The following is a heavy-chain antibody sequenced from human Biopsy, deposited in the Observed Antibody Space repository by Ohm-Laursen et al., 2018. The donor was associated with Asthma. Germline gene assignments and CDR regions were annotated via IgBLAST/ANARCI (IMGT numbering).Heavy chain of an antibody. D-gene: IGHD6-19*01. CDR1: GASVSIGSFY. V-gene: IGHV4-30-4*08. CDR2: IHYSGST. J-gene: IGHJ5*02. CDR3: ARASVAASSNWFDP. Sequence: SETLSLTCSVSGASVSIGSFYWTWIRHYPGKGLEWFGFIHYSGSTSYNPSLKGGVTISVDTSKNQFSLKLSSVTAADTAVYYCARASVAASSNWFDPWGQGTLVTVSS.